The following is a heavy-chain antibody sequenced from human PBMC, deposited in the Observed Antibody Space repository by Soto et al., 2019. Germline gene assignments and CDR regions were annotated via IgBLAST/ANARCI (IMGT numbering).Heavy chain of an antibody. V-gene: IGHV3-21*01. Sequence: PGGSLRLSCAASGFTFSSYSMNWVRQAPGKGLEWVSSISSSSSYIYYADSVKGRFTISRDNAKNSLYLQMNSLRAEDTAVYYCASCSGGSCRGYVMDVWGQGTTVTVSS. CDR2: ISSSSSYI. J-gene: IGHJ6*02. CDR1: GFTFSSYS. D-gene: IGHD2-15*01. CDR3: ASCSGGSCRGYVMDV.